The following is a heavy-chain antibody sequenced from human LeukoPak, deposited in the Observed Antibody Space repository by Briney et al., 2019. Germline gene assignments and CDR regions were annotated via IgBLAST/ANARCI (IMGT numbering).Heavy chain of an antibody. CDR3: ARRAAGRPGADYFQH. D-gene: IGHD3-10*01. J-gene: IGHJ1*01. CDR2: ISASSSSI. Sequence: GGSLRLSCAASGFTFSGYSMNWVRQAVGKGLEWVSYISASSSSIYYADSVKGRFTISKDNAKNSLYLQMNSLRDEDTAVYYCARRAAGRPGADYFQHWGQGILVTVSS. V-gene: IGHV3-48*02. CDR1: GFTFSGYS.